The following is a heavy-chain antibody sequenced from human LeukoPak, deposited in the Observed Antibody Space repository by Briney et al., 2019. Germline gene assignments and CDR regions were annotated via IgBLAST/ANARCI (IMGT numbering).Heavy chain of an antibody. J-gene: IGHJ4*02. D-gene: IGHD3-10*01. Sequence: GGSLRLSCAASGFSFTSYAMSWVRQAPGKGLEWVSGISSNSADTYYADSVKGRFRVSRDNSKSTLYLQMNSLRAEDTAVYYCASGTYRLGDYWGQGTLVAVSS. CDR2: ISSNSADT. CDR1: GFSFTSYA. CDR3: ASGTYRLGDY. V-gene: IGHV3-23*01.